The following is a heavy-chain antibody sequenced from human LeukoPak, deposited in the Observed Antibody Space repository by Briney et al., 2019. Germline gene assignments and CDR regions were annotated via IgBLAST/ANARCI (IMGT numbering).Heavy chain of an antibody. Sequence: GGSLRLSCAASGFTFSSYAMGWVRQAPGKGLEWVSRMRGSGVITFYADSVRGRFTISRDNSRNMLYLQMDSLRAEDTAVYYCAKEECVGGSNFLDYWGQGALVTVSS. J-gene: IGHJ4*02. V-gene: IGHV3-23*01. CDR1: GFTFSSYA. CDR2: MRGSGVIT. CDR3: AKEECVGGSNFLDY. D-gene: IGHD1-26*01.